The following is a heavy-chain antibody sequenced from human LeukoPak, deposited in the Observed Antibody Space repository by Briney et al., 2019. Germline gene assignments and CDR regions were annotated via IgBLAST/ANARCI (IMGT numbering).Heavy chain of an antibody. J-gene: IGHJ3*02. CDR3: ASPSGFHDAFDI. Sequence: SETLSFTCTVSGGSISSSSYYWGWIRQPPGKGLEWIGSIYYSGSTYYNPSLKSRVTISVDTSKNQFSLKLSSVTAADTAVYYCASPSGFHDAFDIWGQGTMVTVSS. V-gene: IGHV4-39*01. CDR2: IYYSGST. D-gene: IGHD3-22*01. CDR1: GGSISSSSYY.